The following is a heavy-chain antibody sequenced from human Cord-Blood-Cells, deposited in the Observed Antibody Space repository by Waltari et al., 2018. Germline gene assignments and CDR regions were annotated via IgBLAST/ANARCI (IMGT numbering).Heavy chain of an antibody. D-gene: IGHD3-10*01. V-gene: IGHV4-34*01. CDR3: ARGVAGYYGSGSYYNY. J-gene: IGHJ4*02. CDR1: GGSFSGYY. Sequence: QVQLQQWGAGLLKPPETLSLTCAVYGGSFSGYYWSWIRQPPGKGLEWIGEINHSGSTNYNPSLKSRVTISVDTSKNQFSLKLSSVTAADTAVYYCARGVAGYYGSGSYYNYWGQGTLVTVSS. CDR2: INHSGST.